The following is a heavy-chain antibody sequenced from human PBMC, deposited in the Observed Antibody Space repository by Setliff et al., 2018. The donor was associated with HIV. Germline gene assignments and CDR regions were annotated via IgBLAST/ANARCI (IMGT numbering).Heavy chain of an antibody. CDR1: GFRFSNHS. CDR2: TSDDGINK. J-gene: IGHJ6*03. CDR3: ARGSSRTGFLNYGGPYYYHFYMDV. V-gene: IGHV3-30*04. D-gene: IGHD2-21*01. Sequence: HPGGSLRLSCAASGFRFSNHSMHWVRQTPGKGLEWVALTSDDGINKYYGDSVRGRSTISRDNSKNTLYLQMNGLRADDTAVYYCARGSSRTGFLNYGGPYYYHFYMDVWGKGTAVTV.